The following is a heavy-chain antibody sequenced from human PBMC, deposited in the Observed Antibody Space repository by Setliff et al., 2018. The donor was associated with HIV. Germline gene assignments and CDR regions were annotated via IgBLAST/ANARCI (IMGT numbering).Heavy chain of an antibody. V-gene: IGHV1-46*01. CDR3: ARDRPHQHYFELYSFYYMEL. J-gene: IGHJ6*03. Sequence: ASVKVSCKASGYTFTNYNIHWVRQAPGQGLEWVGMVNPSGGSTTYAQKFQGRVTITADEATNTVFMELSNLRSDDTAVYYCARDRPHQHYFELYSFYYMELWGKGTTVTVSS. CDR1: GYTFTNYN. CDR2: VNPSGGST. D-gene: IGHD3-10*01.